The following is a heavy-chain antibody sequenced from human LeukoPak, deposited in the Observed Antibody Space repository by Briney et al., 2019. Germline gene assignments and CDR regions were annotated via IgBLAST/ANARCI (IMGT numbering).Heavy chain of an antibody. CDR2: IKQDGSEN. Sequence: GGSLRLSCVGSGFSLSNYWMGWVRQAPGKGLEWVANIKQDGSENYYVDSVKGRFTISRDNAKNSLFLEMNSLRAEDTAVYYCARSQLLKFDCFNMWGQGTMVTVSS. V-gene: IGHV3-7*04. J-gene: IGHJ3*02. CDR1: GFSLSNYW. D-gene: IGHD2-21*01. CDR3: ARSQLLKFDCFNM.